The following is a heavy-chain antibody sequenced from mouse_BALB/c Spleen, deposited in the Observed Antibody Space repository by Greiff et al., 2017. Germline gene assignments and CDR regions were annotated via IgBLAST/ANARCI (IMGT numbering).Heavy chain of an antibody. V-gene: IGHV5-6*01. CDR2: ISSGGSYT. CDR3: ARHEDDSWFAY. D-gene: IGHD2-4*01. CDR1: GFTFSSYG. Sequence: EVQLVESGGDLVKPGGSLKLSCAASGFTFSSYGMSWVRQTPDKRLEWVATISSGGSYTYYPDSVKGRFTISRDNAKNTLYLQMSSLKSEDTAMYYCARHEDDSWFAYWGQGTLVTVSA. J-gene: IGHJ3*01.